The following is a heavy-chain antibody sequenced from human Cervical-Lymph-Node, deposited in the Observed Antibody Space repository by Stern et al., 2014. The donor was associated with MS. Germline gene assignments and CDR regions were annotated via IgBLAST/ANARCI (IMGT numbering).Heavy chain of an antibody. J-gene: IGHJ5*01. Sequence: EHLVESGPGLVKPSETVSLTCTVSGGSLTSKYWNWIRQPPGKGLEWIGYIYSDGNTNYNPSLKNRVTISLDTSTNQFSLSLTSVTAADTAVYYCARVTGRGTRQNWFDSWGQGTLLTVSS. D-gene: IGHD1-26*01. CDR3: ARVTGRGTRQNWFDS. V-gene: IGHV4-59*01. CDR1: GGSLTSKY. CDR2: IYSDGNT.